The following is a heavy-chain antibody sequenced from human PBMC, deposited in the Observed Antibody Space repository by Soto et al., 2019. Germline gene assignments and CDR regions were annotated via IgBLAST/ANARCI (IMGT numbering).Heavy chain of an antibody. CDR3: AKGTAVTTGDMAY. J-gene: IGHJ4*02. CDR2: LTGSDDST. Sequence: EVQLLESGGGLVQPGGSLRLSCAASGFTFSSFAMTWVRQAPGKGLEWVSSLTGSDDSTYYADSVKGRFTISRDNSKNTLYLQMNSLRANDTALYYCAKGTAVTTGDMAYWGQGTLVTVSS. D-gene: IGHD4-17*01. CDR1: GFTFSSFA. V-gene: IGHV3-23*01.